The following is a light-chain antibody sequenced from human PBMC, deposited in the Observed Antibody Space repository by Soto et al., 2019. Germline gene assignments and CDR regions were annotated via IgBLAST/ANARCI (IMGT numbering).Light chain of an antibody. CDR3: QVWDSDVINHV. V-gene: IGLV3-21*02. J-gene: IGLJ1*01. CDR1: NIGSKN. CDR2: DDG. Sequence: SCHLTQSPSVSGAPGQTARVTCGGNNIGSKNVHWFQQRPGQAPVLVVFDDGDRPSGIPDRFSGSNSGNTATLTISRVEAGDEADYYCQVWDSDVINHVFGTGTKVNVL.